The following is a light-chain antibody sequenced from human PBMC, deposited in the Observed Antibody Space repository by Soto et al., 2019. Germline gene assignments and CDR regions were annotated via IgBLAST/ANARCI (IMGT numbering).Light chain of an antibody. CDR2: GAS. CDR3: QHYNKWPLT. V-gene: IGKV3-15*01. Sequence: EIVMTQSPATLSVSPGERATLSCRASQSVSTSLAWYQQKPGQAPRPLIYGASTRATGIPARFSGSGTVTACPLTISRLQSEDFAVYYCQHYNKWPLTFGPGTKVDIK. CDR1: QSVSTS. J-gene: IGKJ3*01.